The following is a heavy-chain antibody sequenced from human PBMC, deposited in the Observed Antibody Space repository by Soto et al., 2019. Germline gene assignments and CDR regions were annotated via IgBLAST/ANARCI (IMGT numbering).Heavy chain of an antibody. J-gene: IGHJ4*02. D-gene: IGHD5-18*01. V-gene: IGHV3-23*01. CDR1: GFTFSNYP. Sequence: RRLSCAASGFTFSNYPMSWVPQAPGKGLEWVSSISGSGSSTYYADSVKGRFTISRDNSYHTLYLQMNSLRAEDTALYYCAKEQAYSYADTSSIFAYWGQGILVTVSS. CDR3: AKEQAYSYADTSSIFAY. CDR2: ISGSGSST.